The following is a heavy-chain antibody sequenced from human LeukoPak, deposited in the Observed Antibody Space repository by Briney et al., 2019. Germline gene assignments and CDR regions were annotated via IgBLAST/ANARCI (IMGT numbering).Heavy chain of an antibody. CDR3: ARDGGLHTNFDY. CDR1: GFTFSSHY. CDR2: TKPDGSAE. Sequence: PGGSLRLSCAASGFTFSSHYMNWVRQAPGKGLEWVANTKPDGSAEYYADSVRGRFTASRDNANNLLYLQMNRLRAEDTAVYYCARDGGLHTNFDYWGQGTLLIVSS. D-gene: IGHD2-15*01. V-gene: IGHV3-7*01. J-gene: IGHJ4*02.